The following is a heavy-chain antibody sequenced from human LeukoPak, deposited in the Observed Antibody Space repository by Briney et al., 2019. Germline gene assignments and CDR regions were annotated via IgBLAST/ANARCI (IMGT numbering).Heavy chain of an antibody. D-gene: IGHD6-13*01. CDR1: GFTFNSYG. CDR3: AKDLAQIAAAGQIDY. Sequence: PGRSLRLSCAASGFTFNSYGMHWVRQAPGKGLEWVAVISYDGSNKNYADSVKGRFTISRDNSKNTLYLQMNSLRAEDTAIYYCAKDLAQIAAAGQIDYWGQGTLVTVSS. CDR2: ISYDGSNK. V-gene: IGHV3-30*18. J-gene: IGHJ4*02.